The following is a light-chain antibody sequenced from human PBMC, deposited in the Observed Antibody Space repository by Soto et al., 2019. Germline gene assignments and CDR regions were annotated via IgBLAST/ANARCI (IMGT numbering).Light chain of an antibody. CDR3: QKYNSAPLT. CDR2: AAS. CDR1: QGTSNF. Sequence: DIQMTQSPSSLSASVGDTVTITCRASQGTSNFLAWYQEKPGKVPKLLIYAASDLQSGVPFRFSGSGSGTDFTLTISSLQPEDGATYYCQKYNSAPLTFGPGTKVDIK. V-gene: IGKV1-27*01. J-gene: IGKJ3*01.